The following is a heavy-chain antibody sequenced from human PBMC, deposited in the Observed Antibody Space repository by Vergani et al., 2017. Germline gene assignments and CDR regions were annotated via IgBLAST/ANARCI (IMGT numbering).Heavy chain of an antibody. J-gene: IGHJ6*02. CDR1: GFTFDDYS. Sequence: EVQLVESGGVVVQPWGSLRLSCAASGFTFDDYSMHWVRQAPGKGLEWVSLISWDGGSTYYADSVKGRFTISRDNSKNSLYLQMNSLRTEDTALYYCAKDSSGWPEYYYYYYGMDVWGQGTTVTVSS. V-gene: IGHV3-43*01. CDR3: AKDSSGWPEYYYYYYGMDV. D-gene: IGHD6-19*01. CDR2: ISWDGGST.